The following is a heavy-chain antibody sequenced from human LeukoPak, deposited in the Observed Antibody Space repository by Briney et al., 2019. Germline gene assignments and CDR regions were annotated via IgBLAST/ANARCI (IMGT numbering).Heavy chain of an antibody. Sequence: SVKVSCKASGGTFSSYAISWVRQAPGQGLEWMGRIIPILGIANYAQKFQGRVTITADKSTSTAYMELSSLRSEDTAVYYCARDLDSSGSRPRWFGPWGQGTLVTVSS. V-gene: IGHV1-69*04. CDR2: IIPILGIA. D-gene: IGHD3-22*01. J-gene: IGHJ5*02. CDR3: ARDLDSSGSRPRWFGP. CDR1: GGTFSSYA.